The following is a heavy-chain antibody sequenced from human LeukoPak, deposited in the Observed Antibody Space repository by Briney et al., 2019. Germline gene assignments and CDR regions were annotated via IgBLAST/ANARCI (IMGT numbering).Heavy chain of an antibody. Sequence: GASVKVSCKASGYTFTGYYMHWVRQAPGQGLEWMGCINPNSGGTNYAQKFQGRVTMTRDTSISTAYMELSRLRSDDTAVYYCARSSYCSGGSCYGRLSDYWGQGTLVTVSS. CDR2: INPNSGGT. V-gene: IGHV1-2*02. J-gene: IGHJ4*02. CDR3: ARSSYCSGGSCYGRLSDY. CDR1: GYTFTGYY. D-gene: IGHD2-15*01.